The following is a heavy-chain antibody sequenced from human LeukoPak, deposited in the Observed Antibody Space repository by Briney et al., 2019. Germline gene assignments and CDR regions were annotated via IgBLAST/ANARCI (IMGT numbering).Heavy chain of an antibody. CDR1: GFTFSDYY. V-gene: IGHV3-11*01. CDR3: ARSSRMIVVVPDY. J-gene: IGHJ4*02. CDR2: ISSSGSTI. Sequence: GGSLRLSCAASGFTFSDYYMSWIRQAPGKGLEWVSYISSSGSTIYYADSVKGRFTISRDNAKNSLYLQMNSLRAEDTAVYYCARSSRMIVVVPDYWGQGTLVTVSS. D-gene: IGHD3-22*01.